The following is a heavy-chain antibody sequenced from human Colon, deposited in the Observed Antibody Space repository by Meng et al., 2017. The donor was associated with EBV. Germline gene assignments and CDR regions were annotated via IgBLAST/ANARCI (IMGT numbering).Heavy chain of an antibody. CDR2: ISKMGDGI. J-gene: IGHJ4*02. CDR1: GFNFNDYY. Sequence: LVGSGVWFLKPGGSLSLSCAASGFNFNDYYMTWIRQAPGKGLEWVAFISKMGDGISYAESVRGRFTISRDSATHSLYLQMNSLRAEDTAVYYCARDLGGPSDYWGQGTLVTVSS. D-gene: IGHD6-25*01. V-gene: IGHV3-11*01. CDR3: ARDLGGPSDY.